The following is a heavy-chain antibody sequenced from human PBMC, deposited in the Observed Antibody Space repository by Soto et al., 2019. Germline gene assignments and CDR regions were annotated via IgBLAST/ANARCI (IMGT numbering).Heavy chain of an antibody. J-gene: IGHJ4*02. V-gene: IGHV4-38-2*01. CDR1: GYSISSGYY. CDR3: ARVPGVVRGVIISYFDY. Sequence: PSETLSLTCAVSGYSISSGYYWGWIRQPPGKGLEWIGSIYHSGSTYYNPSLESRVTISVDTSKNQFSLKLSSVTAADTAVYYCARVPGVVRGVIISYFDYWGQGTLVTVSS. CDR2: IYHSGST. D-gene: IGHD3-10*01.